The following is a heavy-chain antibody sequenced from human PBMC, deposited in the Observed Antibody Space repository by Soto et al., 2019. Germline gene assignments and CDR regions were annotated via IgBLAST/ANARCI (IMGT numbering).Heavy chain of an antibody. J-gene: IGHJ6*02. Sequence: ASVKVSCKASGYTFTSYYMHWVRQAPGQGLEWMGWINPNSGGTNYAQKFQGWVTMTRDTSISTAYMELSRLRSDDTAVYYCASHFTGVLVLGTSPPGGDNYGWDVWGQGTTVTVSS. V-gene: IGHV1-2*04. CDR1: GYTFTSYY. D-gene: IGHD2-8*02. CDR2: INPNSGGT. CDR3: ASHFTGVLVLGTSPPGGDNYGWDV.